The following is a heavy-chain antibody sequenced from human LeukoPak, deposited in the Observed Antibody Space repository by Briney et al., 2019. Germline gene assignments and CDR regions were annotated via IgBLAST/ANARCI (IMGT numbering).Heavy chain of an antibody. D-gene: IGHD3-22*01. J-gene: IGHJ4*02. CDR2: INTDGSST. CDR1: GFTFSSYW. Sequence: GGSLRLSCAASGFTFSSYWMHWVRQAPGKGLVWVSRINTDGSSTSYADSVKGRFTISRDNSKNTLYLQMNSLRAEDTAVYYCARDCPYYYDSSGYYCSDYWGQGTLVTVSS. CDR3: ARDCPYYYDSSGYYCSDY. V-gene: IGHV3-74*01.